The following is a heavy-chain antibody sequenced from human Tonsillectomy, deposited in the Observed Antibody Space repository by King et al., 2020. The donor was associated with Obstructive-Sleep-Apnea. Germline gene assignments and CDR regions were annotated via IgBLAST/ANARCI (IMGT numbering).Heavy chain of an antibody. D-gene: IGHD2-2*01. J-gene: IGHJ6*02. CDR1: GFTFRSYA. CDR3: AKVSRDGGIVEVPTAKEYYYYYYDLDV. CDR2: LSGSDGST. V-gene: IGHV3-23*04. Sequence: VQLVESGGGLVQPGGSLRLSCAVSGFTFRSYAMNWVRQAPGKGLEWVSTLSGSDGSTYYADSVKGRFTISRDNSKHTLYLQMNSLRVEDTAEYYCAKVSRDGGIVEVPTAKEYYYYYYDLDVWGQGTTVTVSS.